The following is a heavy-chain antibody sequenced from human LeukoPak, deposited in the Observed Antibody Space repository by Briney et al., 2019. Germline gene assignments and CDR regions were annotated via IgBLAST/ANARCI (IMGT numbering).Heavy chain of an antibody. J-gene: IGHJ4*02. CDR2: IYYSGST. CDR1: GGSISSSSYY. D-gene: IGHD1-1*01. Sequence: SETLSLTCTVSGGSISSSSYYWGWIRQPPGKGLEWIGSIYYSGSTYYNPSLKSRVTISVDTSKNQFSLKLSSVTAADTAVYYCARLPTTTQLEYWGQGTLVTVSS. CDR3: ARLPTTTQLEY. V-gene: IGHV4-39*01.